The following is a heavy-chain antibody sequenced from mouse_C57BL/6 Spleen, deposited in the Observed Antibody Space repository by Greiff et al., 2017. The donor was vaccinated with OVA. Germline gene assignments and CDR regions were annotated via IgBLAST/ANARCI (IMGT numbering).Heavy chain of an antibody. J-gene: IGHJ1*03. V-gene: IGHV1-4*01. CDR3: AREGPLDGYLRYFDV. D-gene: IGHD2-3*01. CDR2: INPSSGYT. Sequence: QVQLQQSGAELARPGASVKMSCKASGYTFTSYTMHWVKQRPGQGLEWIGYINPSSGYTKYNQKFKDKATLTADKSSSTAYMQLSSLTSEDSAVYYCAREGPLDGYLRYFDVWGTGTTVTVSS. CDR1: GYTFTSYT.